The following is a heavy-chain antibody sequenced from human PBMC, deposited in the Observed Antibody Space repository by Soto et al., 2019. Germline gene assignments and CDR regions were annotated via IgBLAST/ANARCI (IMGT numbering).Heavy chain of an antibody. V-gene: IGHV3-33*01. CDR3: NAYSSSSVLNDAFDI. D-gene: IGHD6-6*01. Sequence: QVQLVESGGGVVQPGRSLRLSCAASGFTFSSYGMHWVRQAPGKGLEWVAVIWYDGSNKYYADSVKGRFTISRDNSKNTLYLQLNSLRAEDTAVYYCNAYSSSSVLNDAFDIWGQGTMVTVSS. J-gene: IGHJ3*02. CDR2: IWYDGSNK. CDR1: GFTFSSYG.